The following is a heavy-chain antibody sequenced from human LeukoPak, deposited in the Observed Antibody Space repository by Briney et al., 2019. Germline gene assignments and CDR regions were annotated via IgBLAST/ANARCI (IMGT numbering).Heavy chain of an antibody. Sequence: PGGSLRLSCAASGFTFSSYEVNWVRQAPGKGLEWVSYISSSGSTIYYADSVKGRFTISRDNSKNSLYLQMKSLRAEDTALYYCARRGYHDYSGFDYWGQGTLVTVSS. CDR3: ARRGYHDYSGFDY. CDR1: GFTFSSYE. V-gene: IGHV3-48*03. CDR2: ISSSGSTI. D-gene: IGHD1-26*01. J-gene: IGHJ4*02.